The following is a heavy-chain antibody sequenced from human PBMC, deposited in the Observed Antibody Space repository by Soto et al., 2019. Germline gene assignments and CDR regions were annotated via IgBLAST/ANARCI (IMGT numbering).Heavy chain of an antibody. CDR3: ARDPGIAAAGGVY. J-gene: IGHJ4*02. Sequence: GGSLRLSCSASGFTFSSYGMHWVRQAPGKGLEWVAVIWYDGSNKYYADSVKGRFTISRDNSKNTLYLQMNSLRAEDTAVYYCARDPGIAAAGGVYWGQGTLVTVSS. V-gene: IGHV3-33*01. D-gene: IGHD6-13*01. CDR2: IWYDGSNK. CDR1: GFTFSSYG.